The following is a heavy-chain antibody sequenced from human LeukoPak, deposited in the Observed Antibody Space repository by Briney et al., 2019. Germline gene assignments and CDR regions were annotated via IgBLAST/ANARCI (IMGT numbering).Heavy chain of an antibody. J-gene: IGHJ4*02. V-gene: IGHV1-18*01. CDR1: GYTFTSYG. Sequence: ASVKVSCKASGYTFTSYGISWVRQAPGQGLEWMGWISAYNGNTNYAQKLQGRVTMTTDTSTSTAYMELRSLRSDDTAVYYCARAHTYYYDSSGYSTAYWGQGTLVTVSS. CDR3: ARAHTYYYDSSGYSTAY. D-gene: IGHD3-22*01. CDR2: ISAYNGNT.